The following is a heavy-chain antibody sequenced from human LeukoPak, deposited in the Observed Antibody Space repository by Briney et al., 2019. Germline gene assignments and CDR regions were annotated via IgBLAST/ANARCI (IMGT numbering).Heavy chain of an antibody. J-gene: IGHJ5*02. CDR2: FDPEDGET. D-gene: IGHD3-22*01. Sequence: GASVKVSCKVSGYTLTELSMHWVRQAPGKGLEWMGGFDPEDGETIYAQKLQGRVTMTTDTSTSTAYMELRSLRSDDTAVYYCASSYYYDSSGLFDPWGQGTLVTVSS. CDR3: ASSYYYDSSGLFDP. CDR1: GYTLTELS. V-gene: IGHV1-24*01.